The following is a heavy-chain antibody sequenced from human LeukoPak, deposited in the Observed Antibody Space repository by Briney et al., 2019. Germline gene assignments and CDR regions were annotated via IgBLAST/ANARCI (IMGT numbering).Heavy chain of an antibody. CDR3: AREQDGGKHDY. CDR1: GYIFTSYY. D-gene: IGHD4-23*01. V-gene: IGHV1-46*01. CDR2: INPSRGNT. J-gene: IGHJ4*02. Sequence: GASVKVSCKASGYIFTSYYIHWVRQAPGQGLEWMGIINPSRGNTNYAQKFQGRVTMTRDTSTSTVYMELSSLRSEDTAVYYCAREQDGGKHDYRGQGTLVTVSS.